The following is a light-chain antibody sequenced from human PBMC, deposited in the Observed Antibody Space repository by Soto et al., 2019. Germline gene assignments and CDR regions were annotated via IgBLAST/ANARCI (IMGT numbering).Light chain of an antibody. V-gene: IGKV1-5*01. CDR1: QSINSW. CDR2: DAS. CDR3: QQCYSYWT. Sequence: DIQMTQSPSSLSASIGDRVTITCRASQSINSWLAWYQQKPGKAPKLLIYDASSLESGVPSRFSGSGSGTEFTLTIISLQPDDFATYYCQQCYSYWTFGQGTKVEIK. J-gene: IGKJ1*01.